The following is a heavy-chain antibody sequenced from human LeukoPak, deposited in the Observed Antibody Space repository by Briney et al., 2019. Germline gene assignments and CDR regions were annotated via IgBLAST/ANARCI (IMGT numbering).Heavy chain of an antibody. CDR2: IYYSGST. V-gene: IGHV4-39*01. Sequence: PSETLSLTCTVSGGSISSTSYYWGWIRQPPGKGLDWIGSIYYSGSTYYNPSLKSRITISVDTSKNQFSLKLSSVTAADAAVYYCARHLVQLAIDYWGQGTLVTVSS. D-gene: IGHD1-1*01. CDR3: ARHLVQLAIDY. J-gene: IGHJ4*02. CDR1: GGSISSTSYY.